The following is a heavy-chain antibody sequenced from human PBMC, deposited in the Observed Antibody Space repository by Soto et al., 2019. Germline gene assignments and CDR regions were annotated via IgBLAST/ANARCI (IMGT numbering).Heavy chain of an antibody. D-gene: IGHD3-16*01. Sequence: QVQLVQSGAEVKKPGSSVKVSCKASGGTFSSYTISWVRQAPGQGLEWMGRIIPILGIANYAQKFQGRVTITADKSTSTAYMELSSLRSEDTAVYYCARDVMITFGGATSRGAFDIWGQGTMVTVSS. CDR2: IIPILGIA. CDR3: ARDVMITFGGATSRGAFDI. CDR1: GGTFSSYT. V-gene: IGHV1-69*08. J-gene: IGHJ3*02.